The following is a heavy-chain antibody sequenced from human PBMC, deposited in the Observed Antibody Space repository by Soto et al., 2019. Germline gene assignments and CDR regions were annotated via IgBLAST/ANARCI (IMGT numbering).Heavy chain of an antibody. Sequence: LSLTCTVSGGSISSGGYYWSWIRQHPGKGLEWIGYIYYSGSTYYNPSLKSRVTISVDTSKNQFSLKLSSVTAADTAVYYCARIVRTLAVSGDFDYWGQGTLVTV. J-gene: IGHJ4*02. D-gene: IGHD2-15*01. CDR3: ARIVRTLAVSGDFDY. CDR1: GGSISSGGYY. CDR2: IYYSGST. V-gene: IGHV4-31*03.